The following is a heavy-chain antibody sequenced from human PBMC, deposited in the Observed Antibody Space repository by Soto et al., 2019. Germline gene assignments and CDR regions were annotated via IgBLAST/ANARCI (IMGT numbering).Heavy chain of an antibody. D-gene: IGHD1-26*01. V-gene: IGHV3-64*01. CDR1: GFTFSRYA. J-gene: IGHJ4*02. CDR3: AREGGSYSFDY. CDR2: ISTHGGST. Sequence: EVQLVESGGGLVQPGGSLRLSCAASGFTFSRYAMHWVRQAPGKELEYVSTISTHGGSTYNANSVKGRFTISRDNSKNTLYLQMGSLRAQDMAVYYCAREGGSYSFDYWCQGTLVTVSS.